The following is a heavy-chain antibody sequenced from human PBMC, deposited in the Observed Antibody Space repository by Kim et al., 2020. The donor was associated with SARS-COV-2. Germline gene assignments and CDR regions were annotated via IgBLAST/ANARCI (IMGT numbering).Heavy chain of an antibody. Sequence: GESLKISCKGSGYSFTSYWIGWVRQMPGKGLEWMGIIYPGDSDTRYSPSFQGQVTISADKSISTAYLQWSSLKASDTAMYYCARHVDGSGSYYNWFDPWGQGTLVTVSS. CDR2: IYPGDSDT. J-gene: IGHJ5*02. D-gene: IGHD3-10*01. V-gene: IGHV5-51*01. CDR3: ARHVDGSGSYYNWFDP. CDR1: GYSFTSYW.